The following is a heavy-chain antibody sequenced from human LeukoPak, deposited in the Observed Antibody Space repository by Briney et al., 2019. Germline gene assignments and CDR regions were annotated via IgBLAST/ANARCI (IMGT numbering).Heavy chain of an antibody. V-gene: IGHV3-15*01. D-gene: IGHD3-10*01. CDR3: TTYLTERVRGVIIH. J-gene: IGHJ4*02. Sequence: GGSLRLSCAASGFTFSNAWMSWVRQAPGKGLEWVGRIKSKTDGGTTDCAAPVKGRFTISRDDSKNTLYLQMNSLKTEDTAVYYCTTYLTERVRGVIIHWGQGTLVTVSS. CDR2: IKSKTDGGTT. CDR1: GFTFSNAW.